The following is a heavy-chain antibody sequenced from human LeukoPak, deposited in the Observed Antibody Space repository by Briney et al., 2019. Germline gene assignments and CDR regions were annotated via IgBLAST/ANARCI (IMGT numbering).Heavy chain of an antibody. D-gene: IGHD4-17*01. CDR1: GFTFSSYA. Sequence: GGSLRLSCAASGFTFSSYAMPWVRQAPGKGLEWVAVISYDGSNKYYADSVKGRFTISRDNSKNTLYLQMNSLRAEDTAVYYCATETRAKYDYGPTFDYWGQGTLVTVSS. CDR3: ATETRAKYDYGPTFDY. V-gene: IGHV3-30*01. J-gene: IGHJ4*02. CDR2: ISYDGSNK.